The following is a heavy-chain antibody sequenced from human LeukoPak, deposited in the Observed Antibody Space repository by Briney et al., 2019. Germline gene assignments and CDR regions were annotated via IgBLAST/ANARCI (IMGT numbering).Heavy chain of an antibody. V-gene: IGHV4-30-2*02. D-gene: IGHD5-18*01. CDR3: ARYTAMVAFHAHGFDI. CDR1: GGSISSGANY. J-gene: IGHJ3*02. CDR2: ISHSESA. Sequence: SETLSLTCTVSGGSISSGANYWSWIRQPPGRGLEWIGYISHSESAYYSPSLESRITISVDRSKNQFSLRLRSVTAADTAVYYCARYTAMVAFHAHGFDIWGQGTMVTVSS.